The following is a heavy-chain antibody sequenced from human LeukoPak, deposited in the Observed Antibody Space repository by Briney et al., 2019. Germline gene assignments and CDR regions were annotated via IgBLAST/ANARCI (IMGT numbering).Heavy chain of an antibody. D-gene: IGHD4-23*01. CDR2: IYSDGST. J-gene: IGHJ4*02. CDR3: ARGARKGDDYGGFFDY. Sequence: PGGSLRLCCAASGFTVSSNYMSWVRQAPGKGLEWVSVIYSDGSTYYEDSVKGRFTISRDNSRNTLYLQMNSLRAQDTAVYYCARGARKGDDYGGFFDYWGQGTLVTVSS. CDR1: GFTVSSNY. V-gene: IGHV3-53*05.